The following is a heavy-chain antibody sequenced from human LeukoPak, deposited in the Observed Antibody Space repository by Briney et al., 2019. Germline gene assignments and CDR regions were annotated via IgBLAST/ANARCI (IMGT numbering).Heavy chain of an antibody. Sequence: KPSETLSLTCAVSGGSISSSNWWSWVRQPPGKGLEWIGEIYHSGSTNYNPSLKSRVTISVDKSKNQFSLKLSSVTAADTAMYYCARKSYYDSSGFYLPNDAFDIWGQGTMVTVSS. CDR2: IYHSGST. J-gene: IGHJ3*02. CDR3: ARKSYYDSSGFYLPNDAFDI. D-gene: IGHD3-22*01. CDR1: GGSISSSNW. V-gene: IGHV4-4*02.